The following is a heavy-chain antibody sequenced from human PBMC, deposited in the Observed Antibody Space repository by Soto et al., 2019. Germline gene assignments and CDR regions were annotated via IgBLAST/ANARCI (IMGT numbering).Heavy chain of an antibody. CDR3: AKSWGSDGWYYGL. Sequence: EVQLLESGGGLVQPGGSLRLSCAASGFTFSNYVMSWVRQAPGKGLEWASSFRGSDDSIYYADSVKGRFTISRDNSKTTLHLQMNSLRVEDTAIYYCAKSWGSDGWYYGLWGQGTLVAVSS. J-gene: IGHJ4*02. CDR2: FRGSDDSI. V-gene: IGHV3-23*01. CDR1: GFTFSNYV. D-gene: IGHD6-19*01.